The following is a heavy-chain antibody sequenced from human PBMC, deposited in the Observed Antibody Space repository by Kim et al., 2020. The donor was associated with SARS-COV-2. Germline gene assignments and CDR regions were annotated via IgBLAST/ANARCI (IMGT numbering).Heavy chain of an antibody. J-gene: IGHJ4*02. CDR3: ARRAAGVDW. CDR2: GST. Sequence: GSTNYNPSLRGRVTLSVDTSKNQFSLKWTSLSAADTAVYFCARRAAGVDWWGQGTPVTVSS. V-gene: IGHV4-34*01.